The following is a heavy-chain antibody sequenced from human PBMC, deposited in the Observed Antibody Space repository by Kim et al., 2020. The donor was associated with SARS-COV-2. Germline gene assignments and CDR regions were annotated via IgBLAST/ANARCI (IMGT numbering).Heavy chain of an antibody. Sequence: ASVKVSCKASGYTFTGYYMHWVRQAPGQGLEWMGRINPNSGGTNYAQKFQGRVTMTRDTSISTAYVELSRLRSDDTAVYYCARELVDFWSGYLYGMDVWGQGTTVTVSS. CDR2: INPNSGGT. J-gene: IGHJ6*02. V-gene: IGHV1-2*06. CDR3: ARELVDFWSGYLYGMDV. CDR1: GYTFTGYY. D-gene: IGHD3-3*01.